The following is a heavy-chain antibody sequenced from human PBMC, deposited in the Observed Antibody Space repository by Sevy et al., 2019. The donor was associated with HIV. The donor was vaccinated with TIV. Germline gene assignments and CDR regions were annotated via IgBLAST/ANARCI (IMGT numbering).Heavy chain of an antibody. CDR3: ARDEGLAGMDV. D-gene: IGHD5-12*01. Sequence: GGSLRLSCAASGFTFSSYDMHWVRQATGKGLEWVSAIGTAGDTYYPGSVKGRFTISRENAKNSLYLQMNSLGAGDTAVYYCARDEGLAGMDVWGQGTTVTVSS. CDR1: GFTFSSYD. J-gene: IGHJ6*02. V-gene: IGHV3-13*01. CDR2: IGTAGDT.